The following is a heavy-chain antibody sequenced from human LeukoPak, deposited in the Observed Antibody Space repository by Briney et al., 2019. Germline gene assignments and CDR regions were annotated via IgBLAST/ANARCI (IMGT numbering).Heavy chain of an antibody. Sequence: GGSLRLSCAASGFTFSNYAMTWVRQAPGKGLEWISSFTASGGRTYYADSVKGRFTISRDNSKNTLYLQLNSLSAADTALYFCAKGLSDPNLVLDSWGQGTLVTVSS. J-gene: IGHJ4*02. CDR2: FTASGGRT. D-gene: IGHD2-8*02. CDR1: GFTFSNYA. V-gene: IGHV3-23*01. CDR3: AKGLSDPNLVLDS.